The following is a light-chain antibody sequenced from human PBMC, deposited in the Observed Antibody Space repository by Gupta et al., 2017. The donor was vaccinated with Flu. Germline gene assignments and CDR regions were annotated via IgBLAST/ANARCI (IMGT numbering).Light chain of an antibody. CDR2: EVT. J-gene: IGLJ3*02. CDR1: TSDIGAYEH. V-gene: IGLV2-14*01. Sequence: QSALTQPASVSGSPGQSVTISCPGTTSDIGAYEHVSWYQQHPGRAPKLIIYEVTDRPSGVSYRFSASKSGNTASLTISGLQAEDEADYYCSSFARGDTWVFGGGTKVTVL. CDR3: SSFARGDTWV.